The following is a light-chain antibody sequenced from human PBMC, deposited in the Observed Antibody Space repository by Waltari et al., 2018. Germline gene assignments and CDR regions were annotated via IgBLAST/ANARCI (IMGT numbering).Light chain of an antibody. CDR1: FSNTCTHS. Sequence: SVLPQPPPAPGTHGQRVPVSRSGCFSNTCTHSVDWYQQLPETAPKLLIYLTHIRPPGVPVRFYASESGTSASLASSGLRFEDEADYYCATRDEGPTVVFGGGTKLTVL. J-gene: IGLJ2*01. CDR2: LTH. CDR3: ATRDEGPTVV. V-gene: IGLV1-47*01.